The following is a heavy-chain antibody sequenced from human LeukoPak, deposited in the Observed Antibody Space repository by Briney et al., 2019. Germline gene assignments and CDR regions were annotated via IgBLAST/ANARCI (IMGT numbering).Heavy chain of an antibody. V-gene: IGHV3-48*03. CDR3: AGDYYDSSGYFLGVY. Sequence: GGSLRLSCAASGFTFSSYEMNWVRQAPGKGLEWVSYISSSGSNTYYADSAKGRFTISRDNAKNSLYLQMNSLRAEDTAVYYCAGDYYDSSGYFLGVYRGQGTLVTVSS. D-gene: IGHD3-22*01. CDR1: GFTFSSYE. J-gene: IGHJ4*02. CDR2: ISSSGSNT.